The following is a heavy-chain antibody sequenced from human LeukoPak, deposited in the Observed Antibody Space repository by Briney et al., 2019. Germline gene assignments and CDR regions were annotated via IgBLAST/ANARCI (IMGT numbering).Heavy chain of an antibody. D-gene: IGHD3-22*01. CDR1: GGTFSSYA. CDR3: ARGKNYYDSSGYPIWAFDI. V-gene: IGHV1-69*13. CDR2: IIPIFGTA. J-gene: IGHJ3*02. Sequence: SVKVSCKASGGTFSSYAISWVRQAPGQGLEWMGGIIPIFGTANYAQKFQGRVTITADESTSTAYMELSSLRSEDTAVYYCARGKNYYDSSGYPIWAFDIWGQGTMVTVSS.